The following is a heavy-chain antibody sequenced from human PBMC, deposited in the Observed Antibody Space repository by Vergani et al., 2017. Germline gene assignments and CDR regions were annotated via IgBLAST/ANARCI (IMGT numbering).Heavy chain of an antibody. Sequence: EVQLVQSGAEVKKPGESLKISCKGSGYSFTRYWIGWVRQMPGKGLEWMGIIYPGDSDTRYSPSFQGQVTISADKSISTAYLQWSSLKASDTAMYYCARQAPSGWLQTSYWYFDLWGRSTLVTVSS. CDR3: ARQAPSGWLQTSYWYFDL. D-gene: IGHD5-24*01. CDR1: GYSFTRYW. J-gene: IGHJ2*01. CDR2: IYPGDSDT. V-gene: IGHV5-51*01.